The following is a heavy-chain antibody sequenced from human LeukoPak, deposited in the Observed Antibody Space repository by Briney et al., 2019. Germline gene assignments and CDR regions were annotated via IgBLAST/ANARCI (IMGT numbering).Heavy chain of an antibody. CDR3: ARLLRNIAAAVYYFDY. CDR1: GYSFTSYW. J-gene: IGHJ4*02. CDR2: IYPGDSDT. D-gene: IGHD6-13*01. V-gene: IGHV5-51*01. Sequence: GESLKISCKGSGYSFTSYWIGWVRQMPGKGLEWMGIIYPGDSDTRYSPSFQGQVTISADKSISTAYLQWSSLKASDTAMYYCARLLRNIAAAVYYFDYWGPGTLVLVSA.